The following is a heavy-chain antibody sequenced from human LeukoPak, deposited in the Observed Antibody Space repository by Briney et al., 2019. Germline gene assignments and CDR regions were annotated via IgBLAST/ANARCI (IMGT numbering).Heavy chain of an antibody. Sequence: SETLSLTCAVYGGSFSGYYWSWIRQPPGKGLEWIGEINHSGSTIYNPSLKSRVTISVDTSENQSSLKLNSVTAADTAVYYCARGPAVARFDYWGQGTLVTVSS. CDR3: ARGPAVARFDY. V-gene: IGHV4-34*01. CDR2: INHSGST. J-gene: IGHJ4*02. CDR1: GGSFSGYY. D-gene: IGHD6-19*01.